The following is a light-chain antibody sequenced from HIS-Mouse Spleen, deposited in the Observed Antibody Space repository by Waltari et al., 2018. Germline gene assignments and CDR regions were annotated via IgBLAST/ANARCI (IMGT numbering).Light chain of an antibody. CDR2: LGS. J-gene: IGKJ2*01. Sequence: DIVMTQSPLSLPVTPGETASIPCRSSQSLLHSNGYNYLDWYLQKPGQSPQLLIYLGSNRASGVPDRFSGSGSGTDFTLKISRVEAEDVGVYYCMQALQTPRYTFGQGTKLEIK. V-gene: IGKV2-28*01. CDR1: QSLLHSNGYNY. CDR3: MQALQTPRYT.